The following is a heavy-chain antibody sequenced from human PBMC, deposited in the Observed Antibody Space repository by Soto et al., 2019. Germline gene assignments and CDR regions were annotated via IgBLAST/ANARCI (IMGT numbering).Heavy chain of an antibody. J-gene: IGHJ6*02. V-gene: IGHV4-59*01. CDR2: IYYSGST. Sequence: PSETLSLTCTVSGGSISSYYWGWIRQPPGKGLEWIGYIYYSGSTNYNPSLKSRVTISVDTSKNQFSLKLSSVTAADTAVYYCARVLMMTFGGVIVNDGMDVWGQGTTVTVSS. CDR3: ARVLMMTFGGVIVNDGMDV. D-gene: IGHD3-16*02. CDR1: GGSISSYY.